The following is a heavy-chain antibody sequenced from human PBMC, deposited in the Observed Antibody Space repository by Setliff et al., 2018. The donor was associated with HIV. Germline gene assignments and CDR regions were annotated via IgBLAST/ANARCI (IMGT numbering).Heavy chain of an antibody. J-gene: IGHJ4*02. V-gene: IGHV3-11*01. CDR1: GFAFSDFY. CDR3: ARSVGYTFGYWNY. D-gene: IGHD5-18*01. CDR2: ISGGGSST. Sequence: GSLRLSCAASGFAFSDFYMSWIRQAPGKGLEWVSYISGGGSSTNYTDSVRGRFTISRDNAKNSLYLQMSSLRADDAAVYYCARSVGYTFGYWNYWGQGTLVTVSS.